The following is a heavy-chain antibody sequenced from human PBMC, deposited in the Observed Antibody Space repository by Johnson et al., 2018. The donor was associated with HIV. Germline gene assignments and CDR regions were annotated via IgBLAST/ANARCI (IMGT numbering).Heavy chain of an antibody. CDR2: ISYDGSNK. CDR3: ARDLSRGGIAARLGAFDI. J-gene: IGHJ3*02. CDR1: GFTFSSYA. D-gene: IGHD6-6*01. V-gene: IGHV3-30-3*01. Sequence: QVQLVESGGGVVQPGRSLRLSCAASGFTFSSYAMHWVRQAPGKGLEWVAVISYDGSNKYYADSVKGRFTISRDNSKNTLYLQMNSLRAEDTAVYSCARDLSRGGIAARLGAFDIWGQGTMVTVSS.